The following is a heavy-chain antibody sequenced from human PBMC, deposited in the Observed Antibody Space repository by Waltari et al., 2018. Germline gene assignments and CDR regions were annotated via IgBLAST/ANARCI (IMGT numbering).Heavy chain of an antibody. J-gene: IGHJ4*02. D-gene: IGHD3-9*01. V-gene: IGHV4-34*01. CDR2: INHSGST. Sequence: QVQLQQWGAGLLKPSETLSLTCAVYGWSFRGYYWSWIRQPPGKGLEWIGEINHSGSTNYNPSLKSRVTISVDTSKNQFSLKLSSVTAADTAVYYCARAGYYIRGIIDYWGQGTLVTVSS. CDR3: ARAGYYIRGIIDY. CDR1: GWSFRGYY.